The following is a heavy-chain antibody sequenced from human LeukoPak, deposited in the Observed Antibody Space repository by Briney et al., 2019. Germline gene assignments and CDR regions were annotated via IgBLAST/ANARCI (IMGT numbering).Heavy chain of an antibody. CDR1: GFTFSSYA. J-gene: IGHJ5*02. D-gene: IGHD2-21*02. V-gene: IGHV3-23*01. Sequence: GGSLRLSCAASGFTFSSYAMSWVRQAPGKGLEWVSAISGSGGGTYYADSVKGRFTISRDNSKNTLYLQMNSLRAEGTAVYYCAKGDLGFSSWFDPWGQGTLVTVSS. CDR3: AKGDLGFSSWFDP. CDR2: ISGSGGGT.